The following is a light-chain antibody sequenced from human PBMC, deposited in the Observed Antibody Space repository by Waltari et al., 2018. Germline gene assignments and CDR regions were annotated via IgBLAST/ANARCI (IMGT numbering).Light chain of an antibody. CDR3: QTWDTDIRV. V-gene: IGLV4-69*01. CDR1: SGHSRYA. Sequence: QLVLTQSPSASASLGASVKLTCTLSSGHSRYAIAWHPQQPEKGPRFLMKLNSDGSHSKGDGIPDRFSGSSSGTERYLTISSLQSEDEADYYCQTWDTDIRVFGGGTELTVL. J-gene: IGLJ3*02. CDR2: LNSDGSH.